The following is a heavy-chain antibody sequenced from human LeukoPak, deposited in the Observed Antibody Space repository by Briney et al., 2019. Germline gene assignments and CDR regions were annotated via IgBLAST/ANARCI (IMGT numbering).Heavy chain of an antibody. D-gene: IGHD6-13*01. V-gene: IGHV3-15*01. J-gene: IGHJ4*02. CDR2: IKRKTDGGKT. Sequence: GGSVRLSCAASGFTFSNDWMRWVRQAPGKGLEWVGCIKRKTDGGKTEYAAPVKGRFTISRDDSKNTLYLQMNSLKAEDTAVYYCTTDSSPAAEDYWGQGTLVTVSS. CDR3: TTDSSPAAEDY. CDR1: GFTFSNDW.